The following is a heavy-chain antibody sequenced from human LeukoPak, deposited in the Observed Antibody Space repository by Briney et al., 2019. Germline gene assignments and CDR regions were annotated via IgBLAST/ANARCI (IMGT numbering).Heavy chain of an antibody. D-gene: IGHD3-10*01. CDR2: ISGSDGRT. Sequence: GGSLRLSCAASGFTFSSYAMSWVRQAPGKGLEWVPAISGSDGRTYYADSVKGRLTVSRDNSKNTLYLQMNSLRVEDTAVYYCAKDLELRGVIGWFDPWGQGTLVTVSS. J-gene: IGHJ5*02. CDR1: GFTFSSYA. CDR3: AKDLELRGVIGWFDP. V-gene: IGHV3-23*01.